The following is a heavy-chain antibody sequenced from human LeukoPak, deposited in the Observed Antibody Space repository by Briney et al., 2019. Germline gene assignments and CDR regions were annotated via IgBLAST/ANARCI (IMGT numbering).Heavy chain of an antibody. V-gene: IGHV3-23*01. CDR1: EFTFSNYA. CDR3: AKDRVSMIVVVAFDI. Sequence: PGGSLRLSCAASEFTFSNYAMGWVRQAPGKGLEWVSAISGSGLRTYYADSVKGRFTISRDISKNTLYLQMDSLRAEGTAVYYCAKDRVSMIVVVAFDIWGQGTMVTVSS. J-gene: IGHJ3*02. CDR2: ISGSGLRT. D-gene: IGHD3-22*01.